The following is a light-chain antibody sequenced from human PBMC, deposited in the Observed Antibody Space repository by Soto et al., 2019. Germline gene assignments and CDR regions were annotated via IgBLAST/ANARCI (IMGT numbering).Light chain of an antibody. V-gene: IGKV3-15*01. J-gene: IGKJ2*01. CDR2: GAS. Sequence: DTVMTQPPATLSVSPGERATLSCRASQSVSSNLAWYQQKPGQAPRLLIYGASTRATGIPARFSGSGSGTEFTLTISSLQSEDFAVYYCQQYNNWPPYTFGQGTKLEIK. CDR3: QQYNNWPPYT. CDR1: QSVSSN.